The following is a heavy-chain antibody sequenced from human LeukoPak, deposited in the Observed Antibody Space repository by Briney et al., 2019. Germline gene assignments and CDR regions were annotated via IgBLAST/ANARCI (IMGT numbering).Heavy chain of an antibody. J-gene: IGHJ4*02. D-gene: IGHD4-17*01. CDR1: GFTFSSYS. CDR3: ARVAYGDYDPGYFDY. CDR2: ISSSSSYI. V-gene: IGHV3-21*01. Sequence: PGGSLRLSCAASGFTFSSYSMNWVRQAPGEGLEWVSSISSSSSYIYYADSVKGRFTISRDNAKNSLYLQMNSLRAEDTAVYYCARVAYGDYDPGYFDYWGQGTLVTVSS.